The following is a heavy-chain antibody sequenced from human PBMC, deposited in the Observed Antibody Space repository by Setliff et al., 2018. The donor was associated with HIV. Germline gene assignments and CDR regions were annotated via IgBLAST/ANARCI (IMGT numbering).Heavy chain of an antibody. Sequence: GGSLRLSCAASGFAFSTYAMSWVRQTPGKGLEWVSAISDSGGGTYYADSVKGRFTVSRDNSKYTLYLQMNSLRVEDTAVYYCAKDKGSSGWSAWGQGTLVTVSS. V-gene: IGHV3-23*01. J-gene: IGHJ5*02. D-gene: IGHD6-19*01. CDR1: GFAFSTYA. CDR2: ISDSGGGT. CDR3: AKDKGSSGWSA.